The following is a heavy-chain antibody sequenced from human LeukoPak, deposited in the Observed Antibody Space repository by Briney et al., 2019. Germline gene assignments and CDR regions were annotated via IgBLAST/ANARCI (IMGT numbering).Heavy chain of an antibody. CDR2: INHSGST. Sequence: SETLSLTCAVYGGSFSGYYWSWIRQPPGKGLEWIGEINHSGSTNYNPSLKSRVTISADTSKNQFSLKLSSVTAADTAVYYCARGSSTMIVVVTPDFDYWGQGTLVTVSS. CDR3: ARGSSTMIVVVTPDFDY. D-gene: IGHD3-22*01. CDR1: GGSFSGYY. J-gene: IGHJ4*02. V-gene: IGHV4-34*01.